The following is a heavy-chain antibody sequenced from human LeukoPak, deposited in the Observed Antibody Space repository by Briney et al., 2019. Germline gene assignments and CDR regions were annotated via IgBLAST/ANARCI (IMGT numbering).Heavy chain of an antibody. V-gene: IGHV1-46*03. CDR2: SNPSGGST. D-gene: IGHD3-22*01. CDR3: ARARYYYDSSGYPY. CDR1: GYTFTIYY. J-gene: IGHJ4*02. Sequence: ASVTVSCKASGYTFTIYYMHWVRQAPGQGLEWRGISNPSGGSTSYAQKFQGRVTMTRDTSTSTVYMELSSLRSEDTAVYYCARARYYYDSSGYPYWGQGTLVTVSS.